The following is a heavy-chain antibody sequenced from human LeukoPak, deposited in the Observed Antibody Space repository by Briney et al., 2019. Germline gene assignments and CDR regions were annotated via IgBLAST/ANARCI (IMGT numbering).Heavy chain of an antibody. CDR3: ARGDDTMVRGVIMTRFDP. CDR2: IYPGDSDI. V-gene: IGHV5-51*01. Sequence: GESLKISCKGSGYSFTSYWIGWVRQMPGKGLEWMGIIYPGDSDIRYSPSFQGQVTISADKSISTAYLQWSSLKASDTAMYYCARGDDTMVRGVIMTRFDPWGQGTLVTVSS. CDR1: GYSFTSYW. J-gene: IGHJ5*02. D-gene: IGHD3-10*01.